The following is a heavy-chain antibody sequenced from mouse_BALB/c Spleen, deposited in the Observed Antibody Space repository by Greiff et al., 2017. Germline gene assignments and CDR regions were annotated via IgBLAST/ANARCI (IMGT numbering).Heavy chain of an antibody. Sequence: QVQLKQSGAELAKPGASVKMSCKASGYTFTSYWMHWVKQRPGQGLEWIGYINPSTGYTEYNQKFKDKATLTADKSSSTAYMQLSSLTSEDSAVYYCARSNLLGMDYWGQGTSVTVSS. CDR3: ARSNLLGMDY. J-gene: IGHJ4*01. CDR2: INPSTGYT. CDR1: GYTFTSYW. V-gene: IGHV1-7*01. D-gene: IGHD4-1*01.